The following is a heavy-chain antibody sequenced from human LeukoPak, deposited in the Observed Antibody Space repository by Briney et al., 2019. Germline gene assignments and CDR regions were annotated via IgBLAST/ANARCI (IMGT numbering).Heavy chain of an antibody. D-gene: IGHD3-10*01. Sequence: SETLSLTCTVSGDSFTSYYWSWIRQPPGKGLEWIGYVFFSGSTNYNPSLKSRVTISVDTSKNQFSLKLNSMTAADTAVYYCARGGVRGGFDYWGQGTLVIVSS. CDR3: ARGGVRGGFDY. CDR2: VFFSGST. V-gene: IGHV4-59*01. J-gene: IGHJ4*02. CDR1: GDSFTSYY.